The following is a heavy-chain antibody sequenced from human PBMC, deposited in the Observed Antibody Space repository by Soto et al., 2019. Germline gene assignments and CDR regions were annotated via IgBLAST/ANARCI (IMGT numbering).Heavy chain of an antibody. J-gene: IGHJ4*02. D-gene: IGHD1-26*01. V-gene: IGHV4-4*02. CDR3: ARDTRKSYHGTTAFDY. CDR2: IYHSGST. CDR1: GGSISSSNW. Sequence: PSETLSLTCAVSGGSISSSNWWSWVRQPPGKGLEWIGEIYHSGSTNYNPSLKSRVTISVDKSKNQFSLKLSSVTAADTAVYYCARDTRKSYHGTTAFDYWGQGTLVTVSS.